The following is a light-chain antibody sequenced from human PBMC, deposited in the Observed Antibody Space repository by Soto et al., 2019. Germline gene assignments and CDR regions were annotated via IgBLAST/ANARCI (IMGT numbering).Light chain of an antibody. CDR1: QSLSSNS. Sequence: EIVLTQSPGTLSLSPGERATLSCGASQSLSSNSLAWYQQKPGQAPRLLIYGASSRATGIPDRFSGSGSGTDFTLTISRLEPKDFAVYYCQQYGTLPYTFGQGTKLEIK. CDR3: QQYGTLPYT. V-gene: IGKV3-20*01. J-gene: IGKJ2*01. CDR2: GAS.